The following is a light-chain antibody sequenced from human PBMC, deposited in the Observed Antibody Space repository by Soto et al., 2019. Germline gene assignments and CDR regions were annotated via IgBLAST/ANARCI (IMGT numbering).Light chain of an antibody. CDR2: DAT. CDR3: QHYNSWPRTWT. J-gene: IGKJ1*01. CDR1: QSVRSY. V-gene: IGKV3-11*01. Sequence: EILLTQSPATLSLSPGERATLSCRASQSVRSYLAWYQQKPGQAPRLLICDATDRATGIPARFSGSGSETDFTLTISSLQSEDFAVYHCQHYNSWPRTWTFGQGTKVDIK.